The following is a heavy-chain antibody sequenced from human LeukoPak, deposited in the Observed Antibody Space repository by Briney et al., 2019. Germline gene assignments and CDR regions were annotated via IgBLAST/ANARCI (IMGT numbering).Heavy chain of an antibody. CDR2: IYYSGST. V-gene: IGHV4-59*01. CDR3: ARDRGSGWSPDAFDI. CDR1: GGSISSYY. D-gene: IGHD6-19*01. J-gene: IGHJ3*02. Sequence: PSETLSLTCTVSGGSISSYYWSWIRQPPGKGLEWIGYIYYSGSTNYNPSLKSRVSISVDTSKNQFSLKLSSVTAADTAVYYCARDRGSGWSPDAFDIWGQGTMVTVSS.